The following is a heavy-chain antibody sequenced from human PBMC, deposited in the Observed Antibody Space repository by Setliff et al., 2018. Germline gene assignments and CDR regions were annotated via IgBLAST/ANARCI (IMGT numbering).Heavy chain of an antibody. D-gene: IGHD3-3*01. CDR1: GFTFSSYW. CDR3: ARHNRVWSGESAFDI. Sequence: GSLKISCAASGFTFSSYWMSWVRQAPGKGLERVANIKQDGSEKYYVDSVKGRFTISRDNAKNSLYLQMNSLRAEDTAVYYCARHNRVWSGESAFDIWGQGTMVTVSS. V-gene: IGHV3-7*01. J-gene: IGHJ3*02. CDR2: IKQDGSEK.